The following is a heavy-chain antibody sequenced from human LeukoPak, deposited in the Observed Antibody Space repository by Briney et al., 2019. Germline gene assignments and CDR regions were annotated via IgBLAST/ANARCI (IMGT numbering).Heavy chain of an antibody. CDR3: ARDAPTYDSSGADFDY. Sequence: GSSVKVSCKASGGTFSSYAISWVRQAPGQGLEWMGGIIPIFGTANYAQKFQGRVTITADESTSTAYMELSSLRSEDTAVYYCARDAPTYDSSGADFDYWGQGTLVTVSS. J-gene: IGHJ4*02. CDR1: GGTFSSYA. CDR2: IIPIFGTA. D-gene: IGHD3-22*01. V-gene: IGHV1-69*01.